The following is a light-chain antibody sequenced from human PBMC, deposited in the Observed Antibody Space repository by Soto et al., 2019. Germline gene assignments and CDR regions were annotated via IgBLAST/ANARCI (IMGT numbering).Light chain of an antibody. V-gene: IGKV1-39*01. Sequence: DIQMTQAPPSLSASVGDRVTITCRACQISYNYLNWYRQKPGNAPKLLIYAASTLQSGVPSRFSASGSETDFTLTISSLQPEDFATYYCQQSYTTIFTFGPGTQVDI. CDR3: QQSYTTIFT. CDR2: AAS. J-gene: IGKJ3*01. CDR1: QISYNY.